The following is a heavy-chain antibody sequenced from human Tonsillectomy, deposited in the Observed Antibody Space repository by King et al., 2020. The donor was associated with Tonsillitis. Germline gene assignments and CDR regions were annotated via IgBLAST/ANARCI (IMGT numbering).Heavy chain of an antibody. Sequence: VQLVESGGGLVKPGGSLRLSCAASGFTFSNAWVSWVRQAPGKGLEWVGRIKSKTDGGTTDYAAPVKGRFTISRDDSKNTLYLQMNSQKTEDTAVYYCTTSRSGTNPDVWYYGMDVWGQGTTVTVSS. CDR3: TTSRSGTNPDVWYYGMDV. CDR1: GFTFSNAW. CDR2: IKSKTDGGTT. J-gene: IGHJ6*02. D-gene: IGHD3-16*01. V-gene: IGHV3-15*01.